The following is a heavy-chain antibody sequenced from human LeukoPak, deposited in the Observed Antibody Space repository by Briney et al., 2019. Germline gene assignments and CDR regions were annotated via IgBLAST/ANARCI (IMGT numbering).Heavy chain of an antibody. V-gene: IGHV4-4*07. D-gene: IGHD2-21*01. J-gene: IGHJ3*02. CDR1: GGSISSYY. Sequence: PSETLSLTCTVSGGSISSYYWSWIRQPAGKGLEWIGRIYTSGSTNYNPSLKSRVTMSVDTSKNQFSLKLSSVTAADTAVYYCARDRATLWHLRAFDIWGQGTMVTVSS. CDR3: ARDRATLWHLRAFDI. CDR2: IYTSGST.